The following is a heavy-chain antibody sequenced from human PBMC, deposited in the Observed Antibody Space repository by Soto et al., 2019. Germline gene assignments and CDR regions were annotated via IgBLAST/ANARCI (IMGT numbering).Heavy chain of an antibody. CDR3: TIGSWSGEVFDI. Sequence: QVQLVQSGAEVKKPGSSVKVSCKDSGGTFSTYSMFRVRQAPEQGLEWMGRIIPMLGVRNYAQRFEDRVTIIADKSTATVHMELSSLRSEDTALYYCTIGSWSGEVFDIWGQGTMVTVSS. CDR1: GGTFSTYS. J-gene: IGHJ3*02. D-gene: IGHD2-21*01. CDR2: IIPMLGVR. V-gene: IGHV1-69*02.